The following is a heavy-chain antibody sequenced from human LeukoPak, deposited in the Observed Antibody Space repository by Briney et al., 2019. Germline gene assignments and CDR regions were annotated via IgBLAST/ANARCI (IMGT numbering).Heavy chain of an antibody. CDR1: GFTYTKFG. J-gene: IGHJ3*02. Sequence: GGSLRLSCAASGFTYTKFGMSWVRQAPGKGLEWVSVISTGSEVSYYADSVKGRFTISRDNSRNTLYLQMTGLRAEDTAIYYCAKAENILLAFDIWGQGTMVTVSS. V-gene: IGHV3-23*01. CDR2: ISTGSEVS. CDR3: AKAENILLAFDI. D-gene: IGHD2/OR15-2a*01.